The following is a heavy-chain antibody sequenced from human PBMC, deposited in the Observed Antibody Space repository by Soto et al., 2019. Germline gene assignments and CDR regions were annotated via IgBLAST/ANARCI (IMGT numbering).Heavy chain of an antibody. J-gene: IGHJ4*02. CDR3: ARGIVGATTYDY. CDR1: GYTFTSYD. D-gene: IGHD1-26*01. Sequence: QVQLVQSGAEVKKPGASVKVSCKAPGYTFTSYDISWVRRAPGQGLEWMGWISAHNGNTNYAQKLQGRVTMTTDTSTSTAYMELRSLRSEDTAVYYCARGIVGATTYDYWGQGTLDTVSS. V-gene: IGHV1-18*01. CDR2: ISAHNGNT.